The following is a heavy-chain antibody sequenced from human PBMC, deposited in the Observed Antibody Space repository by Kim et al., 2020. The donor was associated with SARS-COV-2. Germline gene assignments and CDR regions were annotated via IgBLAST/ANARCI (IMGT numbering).Heavy chain of an antibody. J-gene: IGHJ4*02. Sequence: GGSLRLSCAGSGFIFSNYAVSWVRQAPGKGLEWVSAISGSGDRTFYTDSVSGRVTISRDNSKNTVYLQLNGLRVEDAAVYYCAKHWSSGTYYNYFDYWGQGSLVTVSS. V-gene: IGHV3-23*01. CDR3: AKHWSSGTYYNYFDY. CDR1: GFIFSNYA. D-gene: IGHD3-10*01. CDR2: ISGSGDRT.